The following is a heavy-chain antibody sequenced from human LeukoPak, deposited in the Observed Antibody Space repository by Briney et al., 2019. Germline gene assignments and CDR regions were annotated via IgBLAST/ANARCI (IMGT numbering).Heavy chain of an antibody. CDR2: IYHSGST. CDR3: ARGPSPYYGSGSYFGMDV. J-gene: IGHJ6*04. Sequence: SETLSLTCAVSGGPISSGGYSWSWIRQPPGKGLEWIGYIYHSGSTYYNPSLKSRVTISVDRSKNQFSLKLSSVTAADTAVYYCARGPSPYYGSGSYFGMDVWGKGTTVTVSS. D-gene: IGHD3-10*01. CDR1: GGPISSGGYS. V-gene: IGHV4-30-2*01.